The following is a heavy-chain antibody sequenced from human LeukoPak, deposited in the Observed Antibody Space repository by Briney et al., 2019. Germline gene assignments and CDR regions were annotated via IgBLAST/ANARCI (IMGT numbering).Heavy chain of an antibody. CDR3: ARSSTVVTPRFDY. CDR1: GGSFSGYY. J-gene: IGHJ4*02. Sequence: SETLSLTCAVYGGSFSGYYWSWIRQPPGKGLEWIGEINHSGSTNYNPSLKSRDAISVDTSKNQFSLKLRSVTAEDTAVYYCARSSTVVTPRFDYWGQGTLVTVSS. V-gene: IGHV4-34*01. CDR2: INHSGST. D-gene: IGHD4-23*01.